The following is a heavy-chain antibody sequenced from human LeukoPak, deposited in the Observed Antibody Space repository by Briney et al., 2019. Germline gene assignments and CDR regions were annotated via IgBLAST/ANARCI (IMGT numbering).Heavy chain of an antibody. CDR3: ARDRDRYDYVWGSVVYDAFDI. V-gene: IGHV1-8*01. Sequence: ASVKVSCKASGYSFTSYDVHWVRQASGQGLEWMGWMNPNTGITGYAQNFQGRVTMTSDTSISTAYMDLSSLRSDDTAVYYCARDRDRYDYVWGSVVYDAFDIWGQGTMVTVSS. D-gene: IGHD3-16*01. CDR2: MNPNTGIT. J-gene: IGHJ3*02. CDR1: GYSFTSYD.